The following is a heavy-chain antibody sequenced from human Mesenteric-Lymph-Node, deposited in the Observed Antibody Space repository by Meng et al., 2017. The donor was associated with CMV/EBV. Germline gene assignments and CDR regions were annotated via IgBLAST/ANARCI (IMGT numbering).Heavy chain of an antibody. CDR3: AKEKSPDSSGYFGY. D-gene: IGHD3-22*01. CDR1: GFTFSSYS. Sequence: GESLKISCAASGFTFSSYSMNWVRQAPGKGLEWVSSISSSSSYIYYADSVRGRFTISRDNSKNTLYLQMNSLRAEDTAVYYCAKEKSPDSSGYFGYWGQGTLVTVSS. V-gene: IGHV3-21*01. CDR2: ISSSSSYI. J-gene: IGHJ4*02.